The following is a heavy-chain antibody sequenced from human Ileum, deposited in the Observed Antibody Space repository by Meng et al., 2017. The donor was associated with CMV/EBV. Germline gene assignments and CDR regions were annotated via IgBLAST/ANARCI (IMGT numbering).Heavy chain of an antibody. V-gene: IGHV3-11*01. J-gene: IGHJ6*02. Sequence: GESLKISCAASGFIFSDYYMTWIRQAPGKGLEWISYISTSGSNTYYADSVKSRFTISRDNAKNSLYLQMNSLRAEDTAVYFCARRLAYTGSSVNFYNYGMDVWGQGTMVTVSS. CDR2: ISTSGSNT. CDR1: GFIFSDYY. D-gene: IGHD6-6*01. CDR3: ARRLAYTGSSVNFYNYGMDV.